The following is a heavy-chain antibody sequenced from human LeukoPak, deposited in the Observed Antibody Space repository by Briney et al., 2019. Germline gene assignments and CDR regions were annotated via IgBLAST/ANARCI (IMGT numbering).Heavy chain of an antibody. CDR1: GGSISSSSYY. CDR2: IYYSGST. CDR3: ARKGPHYDFWSGYYHEEYYFDH. V-gene: IGHV4-39*01. Sequence: PSETLSLTCTVSGGSISSSSYYWGWIRQPPGKGLEWIGSIYYSGSTYYNPSLKSRVTISVDTSKNQFSLKLSSVTAADTAVYYCARKGPHYDFWSGYYHEEYYFDHWGQGTLVTVSS. J-gene: IGHJ4*02. D-gene: IGHD3-3*01.